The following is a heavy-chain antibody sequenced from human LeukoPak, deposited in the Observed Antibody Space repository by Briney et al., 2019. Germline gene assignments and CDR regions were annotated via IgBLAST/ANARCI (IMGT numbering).Heavy chain of an antibody. CDR3: ASYTAGRIDF. Sequence: SETLSLTCAVYGGSFSGYYWSWIRQPPGKGLEWIGEINHSGSTNYNPSLKSRVTISVDRSKNQFSLRLSSVSAADTAVYFCASYTAGRIDFWGQGTLVTVSS. D-gene: IGHD2-8*02. J-gene: IGHJ4*02. CDR1: GGSFSGYY. V-gene: IGHV4-34*01. CDR2: INHSGST.